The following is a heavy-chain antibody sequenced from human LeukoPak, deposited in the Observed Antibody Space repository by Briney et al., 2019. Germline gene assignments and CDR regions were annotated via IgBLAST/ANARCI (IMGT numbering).Heavy chain of an antibody. CDR1: GYTLTGYY. CDR2: INPSGGST. D-gene: IGHD3-10*01. V-gene: IGHV1-46*01. Sequence: ASVKVSCKASGYTLTGYYMHWVRQAPGQGLEWMGIINPSGGSTSYAQKFQGRVTMTRDTSTSTVYMELSSLRSEDTAVYYCARDHIMVRGVLSYYFDYWGQGTLVTVSS. CDR3: ARDHIMVRGVLSYYFDY. J-gene: IGHJ4*02.